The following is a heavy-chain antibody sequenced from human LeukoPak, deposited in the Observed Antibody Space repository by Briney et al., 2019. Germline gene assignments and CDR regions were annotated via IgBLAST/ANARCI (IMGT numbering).Heavy chain of an antibody. CDR2: IYYSGST. D-gene: IGHD6-25*01. CDR3: ARVERQGVAFDI. J-gene: IGHJ3*02. Sequence: SETLSLTCTVSGGSISSSSYYWGWIRQPPGKGLEWIGSIYYSGSTYYNPSLKSRVTISVGTSKNQFSLKLSSVTAADTAVYYCARVERQGVAFDIWGQGTMVTVSS. CDR1: GGSISSSSYY. V-gene: IGHV4-39*07.